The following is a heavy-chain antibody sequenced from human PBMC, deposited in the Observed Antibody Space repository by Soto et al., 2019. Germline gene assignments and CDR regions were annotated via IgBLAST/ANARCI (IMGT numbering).Heavy chain of an antibody. CDR1: GGTFSSYA. J-gene: IGHJ6*01. V-gene: IGHV1-69*13. Sequence: SVKVSCKASGGTFSSYAISWVRQAPGQGLEWMGGIIPIFGTANYAQKFQGRVTITADESTSTAYMELSSLRSEDTAVYYCARGMTTVTTQGDYYYYYGMDVWGQGTTVTVSS. D-gene: IGHD4-17*01. CDR3: ARGMTTVTTQGDYYYYYGMDV. CDR2: IIPIFGTA.